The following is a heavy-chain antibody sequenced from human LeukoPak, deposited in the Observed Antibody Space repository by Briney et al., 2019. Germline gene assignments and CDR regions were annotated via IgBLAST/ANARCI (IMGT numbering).Heavy chain of an antibody. CDR1: GFIFSSYD. CDR2: ISYDGSDK. V-gene: IGHV3-30*18. J-gene: IGHJ6*04. D-gene: IGHD3-10*02. Sequence: GGSLRLSCAVSGFIFSSYDMLWVRQAPGKGLEWVAVISYDGSDKYYADSVKGRYTISRNNPKNTLYLQMNSLRAEDTAVNYCAELGITMVGGVWGKGPTVTISS. CDR3: AELGITMVGGV.